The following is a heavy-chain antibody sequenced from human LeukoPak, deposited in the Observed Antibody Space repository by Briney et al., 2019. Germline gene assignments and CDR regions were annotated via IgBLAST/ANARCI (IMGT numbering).Heavy chain of an antibody. CDR3: ARSGDGSGSYFDY. CDR1: GYSFTSYW. Sequence: GESLKISCKGSGYSFTSYWIGWVRQMPGKGLEWMGIIYPGDSDTRYSPSFQGQVTISADKSISTGYLQRSSLKASDTAMYYCARSGDGSGSYFDYWGQGTLVTVSS. CDR2: IYPGDSDT. J-gene: IGHJ4*02. V-gene: IGHV5-51*01. D-gene: IGHD3-10*01.